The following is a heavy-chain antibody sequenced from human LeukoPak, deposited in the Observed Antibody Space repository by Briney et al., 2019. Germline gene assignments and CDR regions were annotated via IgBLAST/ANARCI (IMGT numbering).Heavy chain of an antibody. V-gene: IGHV3-30*04. CDR1: GFTYTKHA. J-gene: IGHJ4*02. D-gene: IGHD1-14*01. Sequence: PGRSLRLSCAASGFTYTKHAMHWVRQAPGKGLEWVAVISYDGSNKKYADSVKGRFTISRDNSKNTLYLQMNSLRAEDTAVYYCAKQSGKMDQTPDYWGQGTLVTVSS. CDR2: ISYDGSNK. CDR3: AKQSGKMDQTPDY.